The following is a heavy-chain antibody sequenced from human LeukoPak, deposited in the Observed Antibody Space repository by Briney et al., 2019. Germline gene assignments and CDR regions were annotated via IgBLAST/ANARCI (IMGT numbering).Heavy chain of an antibody. CDR2: INPNTGDT. CDR3: ARAGGGYSSGWGAFDI. V-gene: IGHV1-2*02. Sequence: ASVTVSCKTSGFTFTGYYIHWVRQAPGQGPEWMGWINPNTGDTNYAQKIEGRVTMTRDTSISTAYMELNRLRSDDTAVYYCARAGGGYSSGWGAFDIWGQGTMVTVS. J-gene: IGHJ3*02. D-gene: IGHD5-18*01. CDR1: GFTFTGYY.